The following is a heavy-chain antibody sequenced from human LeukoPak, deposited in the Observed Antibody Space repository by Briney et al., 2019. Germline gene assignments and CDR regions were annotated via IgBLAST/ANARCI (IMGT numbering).Heavy chain of an antibody. CDR2: ISYDGSNK. V-gene: IGHV3-30-3*01. CDR1: GFTFSSYA. Sequence: PGRSLRLSCAASGFTFSSYAMHWVRQAPGKGLEWVAVISYDGSNKYYADSVRGRFTISRDNAKNSLYLQMNSLRAEDTAVYYCARGPITMAALADYWGQGTLVTVSS. D-gene: IGHD3-10*01. CDR3: ARGPITMAALADY. J-gene: IGHJ4*02.